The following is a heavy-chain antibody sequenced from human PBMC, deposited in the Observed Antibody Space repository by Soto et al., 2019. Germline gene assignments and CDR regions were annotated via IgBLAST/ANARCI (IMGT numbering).Heavy chain of an antibody. D-gene: IGHD3-22*01. CDR3: ARAPPRNADYYDSSGYY. V-gene: IGHV1-2*02. CDR1: GYTFTGYY. Sequence: ASVKVSCKASGYTFTGYYMHWVRQAPGQGLEWMGWINPNSGGTNYAQEFQGRVTMTRDTSISTAYMELSRLRSDDTAVYYCARAPPRNADYYDSSGYYWGQGTLVTVSS. J-gene: IGHJ4*02. CDR2: INPNSGGT.